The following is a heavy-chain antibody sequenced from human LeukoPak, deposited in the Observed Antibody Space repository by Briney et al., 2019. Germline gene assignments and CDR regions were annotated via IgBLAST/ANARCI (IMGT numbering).Heavy chain of an antibody. CDR3: ARSRVGASIDY. V-gene: IGHV3-33*01. CDR1: GFTFSSLG. D-gene: IGHD1-26*01. Sequence: GGSLRLSCAASGFTFSSLGMHWVPQAPGKGLEWVAVIWYDGSNKYYADSVKGRFTISRDNSKNTLYLEMNSLRAEDRAVYYCARSRVGASIDYWGQGPLVTVSS. CDR2: IWYDGSNK. J-gene: IGHJ4*02.